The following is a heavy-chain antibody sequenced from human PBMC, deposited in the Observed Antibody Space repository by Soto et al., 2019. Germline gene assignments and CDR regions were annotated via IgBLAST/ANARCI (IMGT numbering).Heavy chain of an antibody. CDR3: ARKHLYYYYYGMDV. CDR1: GYTFTSYD. Sequence: QVQLVQSGAEVKKPGASVKVSCKASGYTFTSYDINWVRQATGQGLEWMGWMNPNSGNTGYAQKFQGRVTMTRNTSISTAYMELSSLRSEDTAVYYCARKHLYYYYYGMDVWGQGTTVTVSS. V-gene: IGHV1-8*01. CDR2: MNPNSGNT. J-gene: IGHJ6*02.